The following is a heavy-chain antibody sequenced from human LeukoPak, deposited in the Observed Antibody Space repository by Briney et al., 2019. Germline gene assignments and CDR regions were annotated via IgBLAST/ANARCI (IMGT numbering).Heavy chain of an antibody. J-gene: IGHJ4*02. CDR2: INPNSGGT. Sequence: GVSVKVSCKASGYTFTGYYMHWVRQAPGQGLEWMGWINPNSGGTNYAQKFQGRVTMTRDTSISTAYMELSRLRSDDTAVYYCARDRDSSGWYGGDYWGQGTLVTVSS. D-gene: IGHD6-19*01. V-gene: IGHV1-2*02. CDR3: ARDRDSSGWYGGDY. CDR1: GYTFTGYY.